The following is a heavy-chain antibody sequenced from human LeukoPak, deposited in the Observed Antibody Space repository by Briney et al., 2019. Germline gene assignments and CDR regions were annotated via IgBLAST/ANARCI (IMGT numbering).Heavy chain of an antibody. Sequence: SETLSLTCTVSGGSFSTYYWSWIRQPPGKGLEWIGYIYYSGSTYYNPSLKSRVTISVDTSKNQFSLKLSSVTAADTAVYYCARAVYFYDSSGYYFDYWGQGTLVTVSS. V-gene: IGHV4-59*06. CDR3: ARAVYFYDSSGYYFDY. CDR2: IYYSGST. D-gene: IGHD3-22*01. J-gene: IGHJ4*02. CDR1: GGSFSTYY.